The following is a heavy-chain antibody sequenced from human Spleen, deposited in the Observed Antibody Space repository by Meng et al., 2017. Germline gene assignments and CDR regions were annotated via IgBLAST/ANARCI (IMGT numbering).Heavy chain of an antibody. Sequence: ASVKVSCKASDYSFSSYGITWRRQAPGQGLEWMGWISTYNGDTSYAQNLQGRVTMTTDTSTRTAYMELRSLRSDDTAVYYCARGGAASYYDSSGYYVDSFDVWGQGTMVTVSS. CDR2: ISTYNGDT. D-gene: IGHD3-22*01. V-gene: IGHV1-18*01. CDR3: ARGGAASYYDSSGYYVDSFDV. CDR1: DYSFSSYG. J-gene: IGHJ3*01.